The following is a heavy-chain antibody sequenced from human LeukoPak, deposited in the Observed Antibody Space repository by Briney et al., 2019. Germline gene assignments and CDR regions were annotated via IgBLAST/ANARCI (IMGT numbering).Heavy chain of an antibody. V-gene: IGHV1-46*01. D-gene: IGHD3-22*01. J-gene: IGHJ4*02. CDR1: GYTFTSYY. CDR2: ISPSGGST. CDR3: ARAVDSTGYYSHFDY. Sequence: EASVKVSCKSSGYTFTSYYIHWVRQAPGQGLEWMGIISPSGGSTSYAQKFQGRVTMTRDMSTSTVYMELSSLRSEDTAVFFCARAVDSTGYYSHFDYWGQGTLVTVSS.